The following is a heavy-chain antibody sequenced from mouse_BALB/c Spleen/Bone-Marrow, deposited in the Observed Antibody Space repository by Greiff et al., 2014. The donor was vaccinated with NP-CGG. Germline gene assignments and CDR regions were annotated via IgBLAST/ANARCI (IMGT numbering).Heavy chain of an antibody. J-gene: IGHJ3*01. V-gene: IGHV1-77*01. CDR3: ARRKNVWFAY. CDR1: GYTFTDYI. Sequence: VQLQESGPELVKPGASVKMSCKASGYTFTDYIISWVKQRVGQGLEWIGEIYPGTGSTYYNEKFKGKATVTADKSSNIAYMQLSSQTTEDSAVYFCARRKNVWFAYWGQGTLVTVSA. CDR2: IYPGTGST.